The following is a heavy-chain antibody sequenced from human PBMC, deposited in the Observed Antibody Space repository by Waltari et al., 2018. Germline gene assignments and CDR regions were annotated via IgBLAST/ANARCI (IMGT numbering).Heavy chain of an antibody. J-gene: IGHJ4*02. CDR2: VDSDGSDWRSP. D-gene: IGHD7-27*01. Sequence: EVQLVESGGGSVQPGGSLSLACTASGFILRNSWMHWVRQVPGKGLFWVAHVDSDGSDWRSPSYADSVKGRFTISRDNAKNTVYLQMNSLRVEDTAVYYCARDTPGDGIDYWGQGTLVTVSS. CDR3: ARDTPGDGIDY. CDR1: GFILRNSW. V-gene: IGHV3-74*01.